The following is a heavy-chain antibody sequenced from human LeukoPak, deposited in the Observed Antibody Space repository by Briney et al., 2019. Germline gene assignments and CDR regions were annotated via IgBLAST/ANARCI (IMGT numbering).Heavy chain of an antibody. V-gene: IGHV3-53*01. CDR3: ARDTLGEGEDANYAVYYFDY. Sequence: QAGGSLRLSCAASGFTVSSNYMSWVRQAPGKGLEWVSIIYSGGSTFYADSVKGRFTISRDNSKNTLYLQMNSLRAEDTAVYYCARDTLGEGEDANYAVYYFDYWGQGTVVTVSS. CDR1: GFTVSSNY. CDR2: IYSGGST. D-gene: IGHD4/OR15-4a*01. J-gene: IGHJ4*02.